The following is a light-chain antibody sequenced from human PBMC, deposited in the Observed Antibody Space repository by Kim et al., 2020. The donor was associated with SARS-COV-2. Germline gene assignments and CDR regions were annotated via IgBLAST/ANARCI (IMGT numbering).Light chain of an antibody. V-gene: IGKV3-20*01. CDR3: QQYGSPLT. CDR2: GAS. CDR1: RSVSISY. J-gene: IGKJ4*01. Sequence: SSLGQGATPSRTGRRSVSISYLACYQQQHRDAPTLLIYGASSRTTIIPGRFCGGRGGTVFTITISRLQAEDVVVYYCQQYGSPLTFGGGTKVDIK.